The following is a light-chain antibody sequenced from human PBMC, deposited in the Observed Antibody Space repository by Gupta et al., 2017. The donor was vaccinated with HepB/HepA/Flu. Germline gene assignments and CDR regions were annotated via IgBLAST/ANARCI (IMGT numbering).Light chain of an antibody. CDR1: SSNIGNHY. Sequence: QSVLPQQPSVSAAPGQKVTITSSGSSSNIGNHYLSWYQQRPGTAPKLLIYDNDTRPAGIPERFSGSKCGTAATITSTGLQTGEEADYYCGAGDSSPNVVVFGGGTRLTVL. J-gene: IGLJ2*01. CDR3: GAGDSSPNVVV. V-gene: IGLV1-51*01. CDR2: DND.